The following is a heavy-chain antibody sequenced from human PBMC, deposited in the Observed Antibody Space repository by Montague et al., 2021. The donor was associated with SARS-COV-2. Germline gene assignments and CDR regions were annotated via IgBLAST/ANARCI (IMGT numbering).Heavy chain of an antibody. J-gene: IGHJ4*02. D-gene: IGHD6-13*01. V-gene: IGHV6-1*01. Sequence: CAISGDSVAINTAARNWNRQSPARGFEWLGRTYYRPKWYYDYAVSVKSRMTISPDTSKNQFSLQLSSVTPEDRAVYYCARDPRYSLSWSFDYWGQGTLVIVSS. CDR3: ARDPRYSLSWSFDY. CDR1: GDSVAINTAA. CDR2: TYYRPKWYY.